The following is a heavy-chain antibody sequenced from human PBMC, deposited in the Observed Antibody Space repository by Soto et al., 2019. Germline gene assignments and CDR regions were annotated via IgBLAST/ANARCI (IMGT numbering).Heavy chain of an antibody. Sequence: SETQSLTCTVSGGSNSRYGYYWGCVRQHPGKGLEWIAYISYSGSSYSNPSLKSRVTISADTSKNQFSLRLTSVTAADTAVYFCARATPAGSADFWGQGTLVPVSS. CDR3: ARATPAGSADF. J-gene: IGHJ4*02. CDR1: GGSNSRYGYY. D-gene: IGHD2-2*01. V-gene: IGHV4-31*03. CDR2: ISYSGSS.